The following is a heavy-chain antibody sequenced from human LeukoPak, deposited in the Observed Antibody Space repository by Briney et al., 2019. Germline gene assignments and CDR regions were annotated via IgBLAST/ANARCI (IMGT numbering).Heavy chain of an antibody. CDR2: ISHDGSYQ. V-gene: IGHV3-30*03. Sequence: PGGSLRLSCAASGFTFSSYGMHWVRQAPGKGLELLAYISHDGSYQYHVDSVKGRFTVSRDNSKNTLYLQMNSLSAEDSAVYYCLPELGAKNYFDYWGQGTLVTVSS. J-gene: IGHJ4*02. CDR3: LPELGAKNYFDY. CDR1: GFTFSSYG. D-gene: IGHD1-14*01.